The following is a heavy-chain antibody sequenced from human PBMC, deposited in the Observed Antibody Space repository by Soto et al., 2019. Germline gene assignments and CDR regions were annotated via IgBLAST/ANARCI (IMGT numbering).Heavy chain of an antibody. D-gene: IGHD6-19*01. V-gene: IGHV4-31*03. CDR1: GGSISSGGYY. Sequence: PSETLSLACTVSGGSISSGGYYWSWIRQHPGKGLEWIGYIYYSGSTYYNPSLKSRVTISVDTSKNQFSLKLSSVTAADTVVYYCARGGSGWPQKYIQHWGQGTLVTVSS. J-gene: IGHJ1*01. CDR3: ARGGSGWPQKYIQH. CDR2: IYYSGST.